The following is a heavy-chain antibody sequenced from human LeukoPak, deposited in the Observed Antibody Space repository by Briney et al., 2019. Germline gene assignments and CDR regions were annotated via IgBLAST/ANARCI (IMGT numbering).Heavy chain of an antibody. J-gene: IGHJ4*02. CDR3: ARDSPTYYYDSSGSPSDY. CDR2: ISYDGSNK. V-gene: IGHV3-30-3*01. CDR1: GFTFSSYA. D-gene: IGHD3-22*01. Sequence: GGSLRLSCAASGFTFSSYAMHWVRQAPGKGLEWVAVISYDGSNKYYADSVKGRFTISRDNSKNTLYLQMNSLRSDDTAVYYCARDSPTYYYDSSGSPSDYWGQGTLVTVSS.